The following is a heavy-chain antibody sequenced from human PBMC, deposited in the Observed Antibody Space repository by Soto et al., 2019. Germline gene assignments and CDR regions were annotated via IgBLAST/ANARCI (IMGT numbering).Heavy chain of an antibody. D-gene: IGHD3-9*01. J-gene: IGHJ5*02. CDR1: GGTFSSYA. Sequence: SVKVSCKASGGTFSSYAISWVRQAPGQGLEWMGGIIPIFGTANYAQKFQGRVTITADESTSTAYMELSSLRSEDTAVYYCARERGRFDVLRYFDWSRSWFDPWGQGTLVTVS. CDR2: IIPIFGTA. V-gene: IGHV1-69*13. CDR3: ARERGRFDVLRYFDWSRSWFDP.